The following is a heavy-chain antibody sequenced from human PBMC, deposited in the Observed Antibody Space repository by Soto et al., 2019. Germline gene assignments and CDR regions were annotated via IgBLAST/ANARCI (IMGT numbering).Heavy chain of an antibody. V-gene: IGHV1-46*01. CDR2: INPSGGST. D-gene: IGHD3-22*01. J-gene: IGHJ4*02. CDR3: ATDILNYYDSSGYFDY. CDR1: GYTLTSYY. Sequence: SVKVACNAPGYTLTSYYMHVVRQAPGQGLEWMGIINPSGGSTSYAQKFQGRVTMTRDTSTSTVYMELRSLRPEDTAVYYCATDILNYYDSSGYFDYWGQGTLVTVSS.